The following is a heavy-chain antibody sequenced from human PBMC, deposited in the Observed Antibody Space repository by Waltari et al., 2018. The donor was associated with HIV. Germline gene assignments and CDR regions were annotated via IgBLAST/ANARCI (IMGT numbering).Heavy chain of an antibody. V-gene: IGHV3-53*01. CDR1: GFRVSDTY. CDR3: ARMKRSYGSGQARYFYFGMDV. D-gene: IGHD3-10*01. CDR2: LYNEGRT. J-gene: IGHJ6*02. Sequence: EVHLVESGGGVVQPGGSLRPSCAASGFRVSDTYISWVRLAPGKGLQWVSVLYNEGRTQYIDSVKGRLTIFRDNSKNALYLQMNILRVDDTAVYYCARMKRSYGSGQARYFYFGMDVWGQGTTVIVSS.